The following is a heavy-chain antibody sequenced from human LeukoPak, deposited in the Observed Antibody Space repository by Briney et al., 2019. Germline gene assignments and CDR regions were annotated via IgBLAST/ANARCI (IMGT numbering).Heavy chain of an antibody. Sequence: SETLSLTCTVSGGSISSSSYYWGWIRQPPGKGLEWIGSIYYSGSTYYNPSLKSRVTISVDTSKNQFSLKLSSVTAADTAVYYCARVRGDWPYDSSGYFSNWGQGTLVTVSS. CDR3: ARVRGDWPYDSSGYFSN. J-gene: IGHJ4*02. D-gene: IGHD3-22*01. CDR2: IYYSGST. V-gene: IGHV4-39*07. CDR1: GGSISSSSYY.